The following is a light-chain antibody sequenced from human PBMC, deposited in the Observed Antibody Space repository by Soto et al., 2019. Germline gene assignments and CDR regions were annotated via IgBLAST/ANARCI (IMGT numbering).Light chain of an antibody. Sequence: QSALTQPPSASGSPGQSVTISCTGTRSDVGTYNYVSWYQQHPGKAPKLMIYQVDKRPSGVPDRFSRSKSGNTASLTVSGLQAEDEADYYCTSYAGGNNVFGGGTKLTVL. J-gene: IGLJ2*01. CDR3: TSYAGGNNV. CDR1: RSDVGTYNY. V-gene: IGLV2-8*01. CDR2: QVD.